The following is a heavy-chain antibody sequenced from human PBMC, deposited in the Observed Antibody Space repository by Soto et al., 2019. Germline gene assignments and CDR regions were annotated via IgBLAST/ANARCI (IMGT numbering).Heavy chain of an antibody. CDR3: ALIAPDDAFDI. CDR2: IIPILGIA. D-gene: IGHD3-9*01. J-gene: IGHJ3*02. Sequence: SVKVSCKASGGTFSSYTISWVRQAPGQGLEWMGRIIPILGIANYAQKFQGRVTITADKSTSTAYMELSSLRSEDTAVYYCALIAPDDAFDIWGQGTMVTVSS. CDR1: GGTFSSYT. V-gene: IGHV1-69*02.